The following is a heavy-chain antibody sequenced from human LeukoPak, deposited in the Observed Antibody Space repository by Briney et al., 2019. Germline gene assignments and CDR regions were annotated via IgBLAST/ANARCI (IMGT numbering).Heavy chain of an antibody. Sequence: GGSLRLSCAASGFTVSSNYMSWVRQAPGKGLEWVAVISYDGSNKYYADSVKGRFTISRDNSKNTLYLQMNSLRAEDTAVYYCAKDNGPYANYYYYYGMDVWGQGTTVTVSS. CDR3: AKDNGPYANYYYYYGMDV. CDR1: GFTVSSNY. J-gene: IGHJ6*02. V-gene: IGHV3-30*18. D-gene: IGHD3-16*01. CDR2: ISYDGSNK.